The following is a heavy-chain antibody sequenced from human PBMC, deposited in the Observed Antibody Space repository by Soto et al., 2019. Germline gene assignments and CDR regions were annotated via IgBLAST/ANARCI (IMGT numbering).Heavy chain of an antibody. CDR2: ISAYNGNT. D-gene: IGHD3-3*01. CDR3: ARVGFGITIFGVVPVDAFDI. CDR1: GYTFTSYG. Sequence: GASVKVSCKASGYTFTSYGIIWVRQAPGQGLEWMGWISAYNGNTNYAQKLQGRVTMTTDTSTSTAYMELRSLRSDDTAVYYCARVGFGITIFGVVPVDAFDIWGQGTMVTVSS. J-gene: IGHJ3*02. V-gene: IGHV1-18*01.